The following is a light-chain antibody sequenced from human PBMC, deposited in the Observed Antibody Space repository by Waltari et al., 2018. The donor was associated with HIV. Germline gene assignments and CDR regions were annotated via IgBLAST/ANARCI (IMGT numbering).Light chain of an antibody. CDR3: QQTAGFPLS. CDR2: RAS. V-gene: IGKV1-12*01. J-gene: IGKJ4*01. Sequence: IQMTQSPSSLSASVGDRVTMTCRAAQDISTSVAWYQQKPGKAPHLVIFRASGLQSGVPSRFSGTGSGTEFTLTIQNLQPEDSATYYCQQTAGFPLSFGGGTKVEI. CDR1: QDISTS.